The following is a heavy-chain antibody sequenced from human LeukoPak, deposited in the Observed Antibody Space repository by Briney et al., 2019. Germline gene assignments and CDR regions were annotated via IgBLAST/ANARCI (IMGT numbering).Heavy chain of an antibody. CDR3: ARQFADILTGYPIDY. CDR1: GGSISSSSYY. Sequence: SETLSLTCTVSGGSISSSSYYWGWIRQPPGKGLEWIVSIYYSGSTYYNPSLKSRVTISVDTSKNQFSLKLSSVTAADTAVYYCARQFADILTGYPIDYWGQGTLVTVSS. V-gene: IGHV4-39*01. CDR2: IYYSGST. D-gene: IGHD3-9*01. J-gene: IGHJ4*02.